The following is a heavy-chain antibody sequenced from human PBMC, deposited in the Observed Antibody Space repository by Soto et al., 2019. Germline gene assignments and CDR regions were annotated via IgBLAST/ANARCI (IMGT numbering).Heavy chain of an antibody. CDR3: ARGLRGFYNDY. J-gene: IGHJ4*02. CDR1: GGSFSGYY. CDR2: INHSGST. V-gene: IGHV4-34*01. D-gene: IGHD5-12*01. Sequence: SETLSLTCAVYGGSFSGYYWSWIRQPPGKGLEWIGEINHSGSTNYNPSLKSRVTISVDTSKNQFTLKLSSVTAADTAVYYCARGLRGFYNDYWGQGTLVTVSS.